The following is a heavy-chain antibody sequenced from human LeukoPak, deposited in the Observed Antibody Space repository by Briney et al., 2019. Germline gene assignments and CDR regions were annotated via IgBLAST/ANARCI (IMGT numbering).Heavy chain of an antibody. V-gene: IGHV4-4*07. CDR1: GGSISSYS. CDR2: IYSSGTT. Sequence: SETLSLTCTVSGGSISSYSWSWIRQPAGKGLEWIGRIYSSGTTNYNPSLQSRVTMSVDTSKNQFSLKLSSITAADTAVYYCAREPGANCFDPWGQGTLVTVSS. J-gene: IGHJ5*02. D-gene: IGHD4/OR15-4a*01. CDR3: AREPGANCFDP.